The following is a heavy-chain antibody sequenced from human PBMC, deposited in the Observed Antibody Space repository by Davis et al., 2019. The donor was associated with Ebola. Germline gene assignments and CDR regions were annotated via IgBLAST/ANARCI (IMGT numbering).Heavy chain of an antibody. J-gene: IGHJ6*02. D-gene: IGHD3-3*01. CDR3: ARDKNRYYDFWTRGKPGGMDV. V-gene: IGHV3-33*08. CDR2: IWYDGSNK. CDR1: GFTFSSYG. Sequence: GESLKISCAASGFTFSSYGMHWVRQAPGKGLEWVAVIWYDGSNKYYADSVKGRFTISRDNSKNTLYLQMNSLRAEDTAVYYCARDKNRYYDFWTRGKPGGMDVWGQGTTVTVSS.